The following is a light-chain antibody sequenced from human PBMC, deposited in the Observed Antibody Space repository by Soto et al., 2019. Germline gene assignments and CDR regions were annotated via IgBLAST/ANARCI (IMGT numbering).Light chain of an antibody. CDR3: QQSFFTLIT. Sequence: DVQMTQSPSSLSAPVGDRVTITCRASQSINNHLNWYQVKPGKAPRLLIYSASNLQGGVPSRFSGSGTGTDFTLTISSLEPEDFATYYCQQSFFTLITFGQGTRLEI. CDR1: QSINNH. V-gene: IGKV1-39*01. CDR2: SAS. J-gene: IGKJ5*01.